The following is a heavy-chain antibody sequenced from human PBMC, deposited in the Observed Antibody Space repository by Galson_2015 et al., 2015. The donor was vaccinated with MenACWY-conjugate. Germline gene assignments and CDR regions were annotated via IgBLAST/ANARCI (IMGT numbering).Heavy chain of an antibody. CDR3: AREYSSGWYVLPFLDY. J-gene: IGHJ4*02. D-gene: IGHD6-19*01. CDR2: ISSSSSTI. CDR1: GFPFSSYS. Sequence: LRLSCAASGFPFSSYSMNWVRQAPGKGLEWVSYISSSSSTIYYADSVKGRFTISRDNAKNSLYLQMNSLRAEDTAVYYCAREYSSGWYVLPFLDYWGQGTLVTVSS. V-gene: IGHV3-48*01.